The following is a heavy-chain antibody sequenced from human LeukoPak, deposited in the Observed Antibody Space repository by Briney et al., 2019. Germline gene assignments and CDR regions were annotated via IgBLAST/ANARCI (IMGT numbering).Heavy chain of an antibody. CDR1: GYTFTDYY. V-gene: IGHV1-2*02. CDR2: INPNSGDT. J-gene: IGHJ3*02. CDR3: AGRVAAPGHDAFDI. D-gene: IGHD6-13*01. Sequence: ASVKVSCKASGYTFTDYYLHWVRQAPGQGLEWMGWINPNSGDTHFAQTFQDRATMARDTSISSAYMELGRLRSDDTALYYCAGRVAAPGHDAFDIWGQGTMVTVSS.